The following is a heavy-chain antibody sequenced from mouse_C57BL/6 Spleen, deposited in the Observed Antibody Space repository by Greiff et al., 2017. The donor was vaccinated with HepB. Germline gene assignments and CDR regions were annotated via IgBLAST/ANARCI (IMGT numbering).Heavy chain of an antibody. V-gene: IGHV1-26*01. Sequence: EVQLQQSGPELVKPGASVKISCKASGYTFTDYYMNWVKQSHGKSLEWIGDINPNNGGTSYNQKFKGKATLTVDKSSSTAYMELRSLTSEDSAVYYCARGSTVVFDDWGQGTTLTVSS. J-gene: IGHJ2*01. CDR2: INPNNGGT. CDR1: GYTFTDYY. D-gene: IGHD1-1*01. CDR3: ARGSTVVFDD.